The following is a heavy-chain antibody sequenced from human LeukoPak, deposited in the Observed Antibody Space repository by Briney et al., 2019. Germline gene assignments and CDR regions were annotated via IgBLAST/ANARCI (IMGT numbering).Heavy chain of an antibody. CDR2: MNPNRANT. CDR1: GYTFTNYD. Sequence: ASVKVSCKASGYTFTNYDINWVRQATGQGLEWMGWMNPNRANTGYSQKFQGRVTFTRDTSISTAYMELSSLRSEDTAVYYCARDYFETSGAISSFYLLDVWGLGTTVTVSS. J-gene: IGHJ6*02. V-gene: IGHV1-8*03. D-gene: IGHD3-22*01. CDR3: ARDYFETSGAISSFYLLDV.